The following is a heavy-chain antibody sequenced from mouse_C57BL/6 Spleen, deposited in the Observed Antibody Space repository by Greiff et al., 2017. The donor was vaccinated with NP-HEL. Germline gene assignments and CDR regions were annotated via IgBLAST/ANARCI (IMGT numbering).Heavy chain of an antibody. CDR2: IHPNSGST. CDR1: GYTFTSYW. J-gene: IGHJ3*01. D-gene: IGHD2-4*01. Sequence: QVQLQQSGAELVKPGASVKLSCKASGYTFTSYWMHWVKQRPGQGLEWIGMIHPNSGSTNYNEKFKSKATLTVDKSSSTAYMQLSSLTSEDSAVYYCVRDDYEDWFAYWGQGTLVTVSA. V-gene: IGHV1-64*01. CDR3: VRDDYEDWFAY.